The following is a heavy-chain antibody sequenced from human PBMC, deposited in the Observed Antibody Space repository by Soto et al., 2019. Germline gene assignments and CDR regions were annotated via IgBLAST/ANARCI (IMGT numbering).Heavy chain of an antibody. Sequence: GGSLRLSCAASGFTFSSYGMHWVRQAPGKGLEWVAVIWYDGSNKYYAESVKGRFTISRDNSKNTLYLQMNSLRAEDTAVYYCARDRLATRGYSGYYFDYWGQGTLVTVSS. CDR2: IWYDGSNK. V-gene: IGHV3-33*01. J-gene: IGHJ4*02. D-gene: IGHD5-12*01. CDR3: ARDRLATRGYSGYYFDY. CDR1: GFTFSSYG.